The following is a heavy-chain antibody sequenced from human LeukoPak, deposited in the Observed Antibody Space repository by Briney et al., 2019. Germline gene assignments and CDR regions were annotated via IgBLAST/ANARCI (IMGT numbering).Heavy chain of an antibody. CDR1: GFTFSRYG. D-gene: IGHD6-19*01. Sequence: GGSLRLSCAASGFTFSRYGMHWVRQAPDKGLEWVAVISYDGSNRYYADSVKGRFTISRDNSKNTLYLQMNSLRAEDTAVYFCARDGVAGTYYFDYWGQGTPVTVSS. CDR2: ISYDGSNR. V-gene: IGHV3-30*03. CDR3: ARDGVAGTYYFDY. J-gene: IGHJ4*02.